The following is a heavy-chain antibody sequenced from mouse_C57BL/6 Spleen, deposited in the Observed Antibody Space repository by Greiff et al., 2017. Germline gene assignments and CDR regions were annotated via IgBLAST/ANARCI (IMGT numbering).Heavy chain of an antibody. J-gene: IGHJ1*03. CDR2: IDPSDSET. V-gene: IGHV1-52*01. D-gene: IGHD2-4*01. CDR3: ARGDYGYWYFDV. Sequence: QVQLQQPGAELVRPGSSVKLSCKASGYTFTSYWMHWVKQRPIQGLEWIGNIDPSDSETHYNQKFKDKATLTVDKSSRTAYMQLSSLTSEDSAVYYCARGDYGYWYFDVWGTGTTVTVSS. CDR1: GYTFTSYW.